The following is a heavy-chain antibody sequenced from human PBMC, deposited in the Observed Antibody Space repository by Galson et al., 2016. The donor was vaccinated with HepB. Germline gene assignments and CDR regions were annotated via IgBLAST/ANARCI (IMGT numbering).Heavy chain of an antibody. J-gene: IGHJ4*02. CDR2: IYSGGST. CDR3: AAYHFSGSNPPGGFDY. D-gene: IGHD1-26*01. Sequence: SLRLSCAASGFTVSNNYMSCVRQAPGKGLAWVSLIYSGGSTYYADSVTGRFTISRHNSKNTLYLQMNSLRAEDTAVYYCAAYHFSGSNPPGGFDYWGQGSLVTVSS. CDR1: GFTVSNNY. V-gene: IGHV3-53*01.